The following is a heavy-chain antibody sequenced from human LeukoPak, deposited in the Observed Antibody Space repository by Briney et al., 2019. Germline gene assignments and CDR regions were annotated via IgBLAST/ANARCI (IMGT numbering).Heavy chain of an antibody. Sequence: SGGSLRLSCAASGFTFSDYYMSWIRQAPGKRLEWVSYISSSGSTIYYADSVKGRFTISRDNAKNSLYLQMNSLRAEDTAVYYCAREPPDSSRSFLQGWYWGQGTLVTVSS. CDR3: AREPPDSSRSFLQGWY. V-gene: IGHV3-11*04. J-gene: IGHJ4*02. CDR2: ISSSGSTI. CDR1: GFTFSDYY. D-gene: IGHD6-13*01.